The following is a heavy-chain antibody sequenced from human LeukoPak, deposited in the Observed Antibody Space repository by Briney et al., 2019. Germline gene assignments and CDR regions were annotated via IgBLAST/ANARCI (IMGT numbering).Heavy chain of an antibody. CDR2: IYSGGST. V-gene: IGHV3-53*01. CDR3: ARGDSSGYPDY. Sequence: GGSLRLSCAASGFTVSSNYMSWVRQAPGKGLEWVSVIYSGGSTYYADSVKGRFTISRDNSKNTLYLQMNSLRAEDTDVYYCARGDSSGYPDYWGQGTLVTVSS. CDR1: GFTVSSNY. D-gene: IGHD3-22*01. J-gene: IGHJ4*02.